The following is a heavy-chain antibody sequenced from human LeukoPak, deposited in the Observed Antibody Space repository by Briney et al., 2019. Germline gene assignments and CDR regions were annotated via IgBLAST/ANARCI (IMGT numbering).Heavy chain of an antibody. V-gene: IGHV3-11*04. CDR3: ARDETPYY. Sequence: GGSLRLSCAASGFTFSDYYMTWIRQAPGKGLEWVSYITSTATTYYADSVKGRFTISRDNAKNSLSLQMNSLRAEDTAVYYCARDETPYYWGQGTLVTVSS. J-gene: IGHJ4*02. CDR1: GFTFSDYY. D-gene: IGHD4-23*01. CDR2: ITSTATT.